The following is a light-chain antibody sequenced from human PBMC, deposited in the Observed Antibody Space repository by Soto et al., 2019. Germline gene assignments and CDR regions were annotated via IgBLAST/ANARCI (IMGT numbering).Light chain of an antibody. CDR2: DTS. Sequence: IVLTQSPATLSLSPGERATLSCRASQSVTGYLAWYQQKPGQAPRLLIYDTSNRATGVPARFSGGGSGTDFTLTTRSLEPEDYAVYCCQHSDNWLWTFGQGTKVDIK. J-gene: IGKJ1*01. CDR3: QHSDNWLWT. CDR1: QSVTGY. V-gene: IGKV3-11*01.